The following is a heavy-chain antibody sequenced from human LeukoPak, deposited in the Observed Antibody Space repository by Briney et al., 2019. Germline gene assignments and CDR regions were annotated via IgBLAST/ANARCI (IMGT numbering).Heavy chain of an antibody. Sequence: SETLSLTCTVAGGSINSYYWSWIRQPPGKGLEWIAYIYYSGSTNYNPSLKSRVTISVDTSKNQFSLKLSSVTAADTAVYFCARNNYVTHFYGLDVWGQGTTVTVSS. CDR3: ARNNYVTHFYGLDV. J-gene: IGHJ6*02. CDR2: IYYSGST. CDR1: GGSINSYY. V-gene: IGHV4-59*01. D-gene: IGHD4-11*01.